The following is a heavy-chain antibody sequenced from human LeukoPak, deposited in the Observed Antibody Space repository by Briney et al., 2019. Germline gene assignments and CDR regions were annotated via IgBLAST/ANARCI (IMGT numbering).Heavy chain of an antibody. Sequence: SETLSLTCTVSGGSNSSSSYYWGWIRQPPGKGLEWIGSIYYSGSTYYNPSLKSRVTISVDTSKNQFSLKLSSVTAADTAVYYCARQGSSSWWDYTYYFDYWGQGTLVTVSS. CDR3: ARQGSSSWWDYTYYFDY. V-gene: IGHV4-39*01. CDR1: GGSNSSSSYY. D-gene: IGHD6-13*01. CDR2: IYYSGST. J-gene: IGHJ4*02.